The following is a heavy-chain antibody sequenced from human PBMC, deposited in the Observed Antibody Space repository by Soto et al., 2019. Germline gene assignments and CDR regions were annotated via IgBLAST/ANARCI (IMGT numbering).Heavy chain of an antibody. Sequence: SETLSLTCAVYGGSFSVYYWSWIRQPPGKGLEWIGEINHSGSTNYNPSLKSRVTISVDTSKNQFSLKLSSVTAADTAVYYCARGGWRQIDYWGKGTLVTVSS. D-gene: IGHD3-3*01. V-gene: IGHV4-34*01. CDR1: GGSFSVYY. CDR3: ARGGWRQIDY. CDR2: INHSGST. J-gene: IGHJ4*02.